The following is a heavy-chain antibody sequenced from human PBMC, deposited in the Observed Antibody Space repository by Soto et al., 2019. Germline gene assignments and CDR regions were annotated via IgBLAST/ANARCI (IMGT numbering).Heavy chain of an antibody. CDR2: IWYDGGNK. CDR3: AREGWSGGSCCIFGY. J-gene: IGHJ4*02. Sequence: VRQAPGKGLEWVAVIWYDGGNKYYADSVKGRFTISRDNSKNTLYLQMNSLRAEDTAVYYCAREGWSGGSCCIFGYWGQGTLVTVSS. D-gene: IGHD2-15*01. V-gene: IGHV3-33*01.